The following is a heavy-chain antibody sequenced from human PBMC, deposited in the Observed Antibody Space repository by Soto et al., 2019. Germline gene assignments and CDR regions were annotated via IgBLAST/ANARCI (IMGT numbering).Heavy chain of an antibody. J-gene: IGHJ4*02. V-gene: IGHV3-23*01. Sequence: GGSLRLSCASSGFTFSDFGMSWVRQAPGKGLEWVAVISASADATYYAASVKGRFTLSRDNSRNILYLQMNSLTVADTAVDYCAKKLTTYAVDPADYWGQGTQVTVSS. CDR1: GFTFSDFG. D-gene: IGHD3-3*01. CDR3: AKKLTTYAVDPADY. CDR2: ISASADAT.